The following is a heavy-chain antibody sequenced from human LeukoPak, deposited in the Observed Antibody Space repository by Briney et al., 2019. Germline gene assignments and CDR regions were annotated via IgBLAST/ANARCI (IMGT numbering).Heavy chain of an antibody. D-gene: IGHD3-10*01. CDR2: IYSGGST. CDR3: ARAFYGSGSLVDY. CDR1: GFTVSSNY. V-gene: IGHV3-53*01. Sequence: GGSLRLSCAASGFTVSSNYMSWVRQAPGKGLEGVSVIYSGGSTYYADSVKGRFTISRDNSKNTLYLQMNSLRAEDTAVYYCARAFYGSGSLVDYWGQGTLVTVSS. J-gene: IGHJ4*02.